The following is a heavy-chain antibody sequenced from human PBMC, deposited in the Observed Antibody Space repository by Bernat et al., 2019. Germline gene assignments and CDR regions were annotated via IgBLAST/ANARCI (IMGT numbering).Heavy chain of an antibody. CDR2: ISSSSSYT. V-gene: IGHV3-11*06. D-gene: IGHD2-2*01. CDR3: ARESRQLPI. J-gene: IGHJ4*02. Sequence: QVQLVESGGGLVKPGGSLRLSCTASGFSFSDFYMSWIRQAPGKGLEWVSFISSSSSYTNYVDSVKGRFTISRDNAQNSLYLQMNSLRAEDTAMYYCARESRQLPIWGLGTLVTVSS. CDR1: GFSFSDFY.